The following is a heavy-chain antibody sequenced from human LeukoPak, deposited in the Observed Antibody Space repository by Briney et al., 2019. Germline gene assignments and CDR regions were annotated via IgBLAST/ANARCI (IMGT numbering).Heavy chain of an antibody. Sequence: GGSLRLSCAVSGFTFSSYWMNWVRQVPGKGLVWVSHINTFGTTATYADSVKGRFTISRDNANNTLYLQMNSLRVEDTAVYYCVRDKAYKFDYWGQGTLVTVSS. V-gene: IGHV3-74*01. CDR3: VRDKAYKFDY. CDR2: INTFGTTA. J-gene: IGHJ4*02. CDR1: GFTFSSYW. D-gene: IGHD5-24*01.